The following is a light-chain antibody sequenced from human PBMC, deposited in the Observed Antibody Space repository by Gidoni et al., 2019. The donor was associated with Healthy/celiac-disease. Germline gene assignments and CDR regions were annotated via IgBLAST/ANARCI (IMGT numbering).Light chain of an antibody. V-gene: IGKV1-5*03. J-gene: IGKJ1*01. CDR2: KAS. CDR1: QSISSW. Sequence: DIQMTQSPTTLSASVGDRVTITCRASQSISSWLAWYQQKPGKAPKLLIYKASSLESGVPSRFSGSGSGTEYTLTISSLQPDDFATYYCQQYNFYPWTFGRGTKVEIK. CDR3: QQYNFYPWT.